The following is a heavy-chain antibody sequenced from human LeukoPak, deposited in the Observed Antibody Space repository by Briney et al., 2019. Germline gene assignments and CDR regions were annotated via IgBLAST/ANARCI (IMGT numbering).Heavy chain of an antibody. J-gene: IGHJ6*02. D-gene: IGHD4-17*01. CDR1: GFTSDDYA. CDR3: AKGYGDYFGGMDV. Sequence: GRSLRLSCAASGFTSDDYAMHWVRQAPGKGLEWVSGISWNSGSMGYADSVKGRFTISRDNAKNSLYLQMNSLRAEDTALYYCAKGYGDYFGGMDVWGQGTTVTVSS. CDR2: ISWNSGSM. V-gene: IGHV3-9*02.